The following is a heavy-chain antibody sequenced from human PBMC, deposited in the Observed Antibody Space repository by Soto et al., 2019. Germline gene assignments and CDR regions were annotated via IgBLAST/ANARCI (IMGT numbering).Heavy chain of an antibody. J-gene: IGHJ3*02. Sequence: EVQLVESGGGLVKPGGSLRLSCAASGFTFSNAWMSWVRQAPGKGLEWVGRIKSKTDGGTTDYAAPVKGRFTISRDDSKNTLYLQMNSLKTEDTAVYYCTTSYGDYWLDAFDIWGQGTMVTVSS. CDR2: IKSKTDGGTT. D-gene: IGHD4-17*01. V-gene: IGHV3-15*01. CDR3: TTSYGDYWLDAFDI. CDR1: GFTFSNAW.